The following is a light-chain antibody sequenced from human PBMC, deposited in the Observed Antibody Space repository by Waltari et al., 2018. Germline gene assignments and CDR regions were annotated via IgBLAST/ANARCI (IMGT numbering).Light chain of an antibody. Sequence: EIVLTQSPGTLSLSPGERATLSCRASQSVTSSYFGWFQQRRGQAPRILIYGASTRASGIPDRFSGSGSGTDFTLTISRLEPEDFVMYYCQQYGSAPITFGQGTRLEIK. V-gene: IGKV3-20*01. CDR2: GAS. CDR3: QQYGSAPIT. CDR1: QSVTSSY. J-gene: IGKJ5*01.